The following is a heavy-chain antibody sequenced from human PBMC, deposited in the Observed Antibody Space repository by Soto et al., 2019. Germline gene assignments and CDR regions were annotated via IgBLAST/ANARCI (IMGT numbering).Heavy chain of an antibody. CDR1: GFTFSSYG. Sequence: GGSLRLSCAASGFTFSSYGMHWVRQAPGKGLEWVAVIWYDGSNKYYADSVKGRFTISRDNSKNTLYLQMNSLRAEDTAVYYCARDPYCSGGSCAFTGHGYYYCHMVVWCKRPPVTDSS. J-gene: IGHJ6*03. V-gene: IGHV3-33*01. CDR2: IWYDGSNK. CDR3: ARDPYCSGGSCAFTGHGYYYCHMVV. D-gene: IGHD2-15*01.